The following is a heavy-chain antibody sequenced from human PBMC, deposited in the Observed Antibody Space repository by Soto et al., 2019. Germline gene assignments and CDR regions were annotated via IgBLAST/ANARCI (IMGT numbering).Heavy chain of an antibody. CDR1: GFTFSSYA. V-gene: IGHV3-23*01. Sequence: GGSLRLSCAASGFTFSSYAMSWVRQAPGKGLEWVSAISGSGGSTYYADSVKGRFTISRDNSKNTLYLQMNSLRAEDTAVYYCASGYCSGGSCYGYGMDVWGQGTTVTVSS. J-gene: IGHJ6*02. CDR3: ASGYCSGGSCYGYGMDV. CDR2: ISGSGGST. D-gene: IGHD2-15*01.